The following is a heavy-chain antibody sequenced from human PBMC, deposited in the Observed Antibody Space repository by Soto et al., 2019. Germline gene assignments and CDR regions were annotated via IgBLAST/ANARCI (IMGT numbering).Heavy chain of an antibody. CDR2: IDYSGST. J-gene: IGHJ4*02. V-gene: IGHV4-30-4*01. CDR3: ARASYDSSTYYLDY. D-gene: IGHD3-22*01. Sequence: QVQLQESGPGLVKPSQTLSLTCTVSGASISSGDYYWTWIRQPPGKGLEWIGSIDYSGSTYYNPSLKSRVTISVDTSNNQFSLKLSSVTAADTAVYYCARASYDSSTYYLDYWGQGTLVTVSS. CDR1: GASISSGDYY.